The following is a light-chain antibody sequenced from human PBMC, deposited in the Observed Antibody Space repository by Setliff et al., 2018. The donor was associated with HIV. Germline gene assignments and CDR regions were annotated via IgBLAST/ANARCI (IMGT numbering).Light chain of an antibody. CDR1: RSDVGSYNL. J-gene: IGLJ1*01. CDR3: CSYAGSYRYV. Sequence: GSPGQSITISCTGTRSDVGSYNLVSWYQQHPGKAPKLMIYEVTKRPSGVSNRFSGSKSGNTASLTISGLQAEDEADYYCCSYAGSYRYVFGTGTKGTVL. V-gene: IGLV2-23*02. CDR2: EVT.